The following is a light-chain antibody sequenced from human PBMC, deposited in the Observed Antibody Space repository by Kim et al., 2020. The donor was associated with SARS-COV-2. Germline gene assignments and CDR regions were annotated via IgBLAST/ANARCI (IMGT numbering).Light chain of an antibody. CDR2: QNT. CDR1: KLWEKY. Sequence: VSPVQTASITCSGDKLWEKYTCWYQQQPGQSPVLVIYQNTKRPSGIPERFSGVNAGNTATLTISGTQAVDEADYYCQACDSAHAVFGGGTQLTVL. CDR3: QACDSAHAV. J-gene: IGLJ2*01. V-gene: IGLV3-1*01.